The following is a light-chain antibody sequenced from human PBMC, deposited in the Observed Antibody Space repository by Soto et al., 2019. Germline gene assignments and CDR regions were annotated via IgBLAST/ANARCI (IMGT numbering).Light chain of an antibody. Sequence: QSALTQPRSVSGSPGQSVTISCAGTSTDVGGYNYVSWYQSHPGKAPKLIIYDITERPSGVPDRFSGSKSGNTASLTISGLQADDEADYYCCAYAGSCVYVFGTGTKLTVL. J-gene: IGLJ1*01. CDR3: CAYAGSCVYV. CDR2: DIT. V-gene: IGLV2-11*01. CDR1: STDVGGYNY.